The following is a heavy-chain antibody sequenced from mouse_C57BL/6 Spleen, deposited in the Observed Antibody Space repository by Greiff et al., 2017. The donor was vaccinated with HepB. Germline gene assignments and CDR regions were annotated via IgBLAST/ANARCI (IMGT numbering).Heavy chain of an antibody. D-gene: IGHD1-1*01. Sequence: VQLQQSGPELVKPGASVKISCKASGYTFTDYYMNWVKQSHGKSHEWIGDINPNNGGTSYNQKFKGKATLTVDKSSSTAYMELRSLTSEDSAVYYCAREGVTTVVEPWFAYWGQGTLVTVSA. CDR2: INPNNGGT. CDR1: GYTFTDYY. V-gene: IGHV1-26*01. J-gene: IGHJ3*01. CDR3: AREGVTTVVEPWFAY.